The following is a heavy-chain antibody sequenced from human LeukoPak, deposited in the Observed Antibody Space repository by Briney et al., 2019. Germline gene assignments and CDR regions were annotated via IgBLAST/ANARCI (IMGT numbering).Heavy chain of an antibody. V-gene: IGHV4-61*01. CDR2: IYHTGST. CDR3: TRSIMNFYVSGT. D-gene: IGHD3-10*01. CDR1: GGSVSSTSSSYF. Sequence: PSETLSLTCTVSGGSVSSTSSSYFWNWMRQPPGKGLEWIGYIYHTGSTKYNPSLESRVTMPVDTSKNQFSLKLRSVTAADTAVYYCTRSIMNFYVSGTWGRGTLVTVSS. J-gene: IGHJ5*02.